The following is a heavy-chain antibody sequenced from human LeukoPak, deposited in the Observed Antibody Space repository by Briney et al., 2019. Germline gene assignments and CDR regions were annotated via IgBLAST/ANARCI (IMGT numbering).Heavy chain of an antibody. Sequence: NTGGSLRLSCAASGFTFSSYSMNWVRQAPGKGLEWVSSISSSSSYIYYADSVRGRFTISRDNAKNSLYLQMNSLRAEDTAVYYCARRGGYDILTGYKNWFDPWGQGTLVTVSS. CDR3: ARRGGYDILTGYKNWFDP. V-gene: IGHV3-21*01. J-gene: IGHJ5*02. CDR1: GFTFSSYS. CDR2: ISSSSSYI. D-gene: IGHD3-9*01.